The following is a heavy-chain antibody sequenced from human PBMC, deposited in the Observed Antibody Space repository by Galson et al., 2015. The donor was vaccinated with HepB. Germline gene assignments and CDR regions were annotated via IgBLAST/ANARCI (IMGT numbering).Heavy chain of an antibody. D-gene: IGHD3-3*01. CDR1: GFTFISYA. J-gene: IGHJ4*02. CDR2: ISGSGGSK. CDR3: ARAVVVTIFAAPPDL. Sequence: SLRLSCAASGFTFISYAMSWVRQTPGKGLDWVSHISGSGGSKYYADSVKGRFTISRDTSENTLYLQMNSLRAEDTALYYCARAVVVTIFAAPPDLWCQGTLVTASS. V-gene: IGHV3-23*01.